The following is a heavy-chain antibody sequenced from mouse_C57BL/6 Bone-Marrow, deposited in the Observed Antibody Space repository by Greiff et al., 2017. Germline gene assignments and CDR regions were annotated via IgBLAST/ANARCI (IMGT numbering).Heavy chain of an antibody. D-gene: IGHD2-5*01. CDR2: IGPENGDT. J-gene: IGHJ2*01. V-gene: IGHV14-4*01. CDR3: TFYSNWGY. CDR1: GFNIKDDY. Sequence: EVQLQQSGAELVRPGASVKLSCTASGFNIKDDYMHWVQQRPEQGLEWIGWIGPENGDTEYASKFQGKATITSDTPSNTAYLQLSRLTSEDTAVYYCTFYSNWGYWGQGTTLTVSS.